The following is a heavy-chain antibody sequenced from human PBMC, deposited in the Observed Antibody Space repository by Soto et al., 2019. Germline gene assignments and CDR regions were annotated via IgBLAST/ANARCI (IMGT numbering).Heavy chain of an antibody. V-gene: IGHV3-15*07. D-gene: IGHD4-17*01. J-gene: IGHJ6*02. Sequence: EVQLVESGGGLVTPGGSLRLSCAASGFTFTNAWMNWVRQAPGKGLEWVGLIKMKSEGATTHYAAPVNGRFTISRDDSKKMLYLQMSNLKTEDTAVYYCTTLGSDYFYPNFDVWGQGTTVTVP. CDR2: IKMKSEGATT. CDR3: TTLGSDYFYPNFDV. CDR1: GFTFTNAW.